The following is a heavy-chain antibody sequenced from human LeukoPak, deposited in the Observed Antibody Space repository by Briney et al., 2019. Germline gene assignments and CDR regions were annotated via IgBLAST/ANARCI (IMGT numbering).Heavy chain of an antibody. CDR2: INSDGSST. CDR3: ARMAYSSSSTNNNYYMDV. CDR1: GFTFSSYW. V-gene: IGHV3-74*01. D-gene: IGHD6-6*01. J-gene: IGHJ6*03. Sequence: GGSLRLSCAASGFTFSSYWMHWVRQAPGKGLVWVSRINSDGSSTSYADSVKGRFTISRDNAKNALYLQMSSLRAEDTAVYYCARMAYSSSSTNNNYYMDVWGKGTTVTVSS.